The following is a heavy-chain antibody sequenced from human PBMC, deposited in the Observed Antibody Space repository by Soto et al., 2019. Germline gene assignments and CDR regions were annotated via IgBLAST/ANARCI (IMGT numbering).Heavy chain of an antibody. J-gene: IGHJ3*02. V-gene: IGHV3-21*01. CDR1: GFTFSSYS. D-gene: IGHD3-22*01. Sequence: GGSLRLSCAASGFTFSSYSMNWVRQAPGKGLEWVSSISSSSSYIYYADSVKGRFTISRDNAKNSLYLQMNSLRAEDTAVYYCARERVYYYDSSGQDDAFDIWGQGTMVTVSS. CDR3: ARERVYYYDSSGQDDAFDI. CDR2: ISSSSSYI.